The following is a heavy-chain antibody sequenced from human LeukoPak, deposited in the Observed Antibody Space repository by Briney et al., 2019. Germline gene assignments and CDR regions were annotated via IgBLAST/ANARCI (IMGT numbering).Heavy chain of an antibody. CDR2: INSDGSST. J-gene: IGHJ4*02. CDR1: GFTFSSYW. CDR3: AKGPEWELLPYYFDY. D-gene: IGHD1-26*01. V-gene: IGHV3-74*01. Sequence: GGSLRLSCAASGFTFSSYWMHWVRQAPGKGLVWVSRINSDGSSTSYADSVKGRFTISRDNAKNTLYLQMNSLRAEDMALYYCAKGPEWELLPYYFDYWGQGTLVTVSS.